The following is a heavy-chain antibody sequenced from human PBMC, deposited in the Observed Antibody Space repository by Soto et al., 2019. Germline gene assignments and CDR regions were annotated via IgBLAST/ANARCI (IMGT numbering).Heavy chain of an antibody. CDR1: GNVRNRTYS. Sequence: GNVRNRTYSRVWKRKPPGKGLEWIGSIYYSGSTYYNPSLNSRVTVSVDTSKNQFSLKVTSVTAADTAVYYCARLHGYCISSSCHGHYAMDVWGQGTTVTVSS. CDR2: IYYSGST. D-gene: IGHD2-2*01. J-gene: IGHJ6*02. CDR3: ARLHGYCISSSCHGHYAMDV. V-gene: IGHV4-39*01.